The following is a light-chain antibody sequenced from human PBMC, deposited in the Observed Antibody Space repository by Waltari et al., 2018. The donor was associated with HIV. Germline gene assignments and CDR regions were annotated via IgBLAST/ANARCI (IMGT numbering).Light chain of an antibody. V-gene: IGLV3-19*01. J-gene: IGLJ2*01. CDR3: HSRDTHGNMI. Sequence: SSDLTQDPSVSVALGQTVRITCHGDSLRHYSASWSRQKPGQPPLLVMYGKDNRPSGIPDRFSGSSSGNTTTLTITGAQAADEGDYYCHSRDTHGNMIFGGGTRLSVL. CDR1: SLRHYS. CDR2: GKD.